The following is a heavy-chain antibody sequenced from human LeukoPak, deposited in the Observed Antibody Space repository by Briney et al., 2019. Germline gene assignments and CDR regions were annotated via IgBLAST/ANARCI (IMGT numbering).Heavy chain of an antibody. Sequence: SETLSLTCTVSGGSISSYYWSWIRQPPGKGLEWIGYIYYSGSTNYNPSLKSRVTISVDTSKNQFSLKLSSVTAADTAVYYCARQLRGKFKRDFWSGHYYYMDVWGKGTTVTVSS. J-gene: IGHJ6*03. CDR3: ARQLRGKFKRDFWSGHYYYMDV. CDR2: IYYSGST. CDR1: GGSISSYY. D-gene: IGHD3-3*01. V-gene: IGHV4-59*08.